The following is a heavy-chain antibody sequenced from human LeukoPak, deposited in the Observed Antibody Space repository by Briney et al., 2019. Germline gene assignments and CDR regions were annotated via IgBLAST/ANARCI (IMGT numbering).Heavy chain of an antibody. CDR2: INPSGGST. D-gene: IGHD3-10*01. V-gene: IGHV1-46*01. J-gene: IGHJ4*02. Sequence: ASVKVSCKASGYTFTSYYMHWVRQAPGQGLEWMGIINPSGGSTSYAQKFQGRVTMTRDTSTSTVYMELSRLTSDDMAVYYCAKEGGTSGSGRKYFDYWGPGTLVTVSS. CDR3: AKEGGTSGSGRKYFDY. CDR1: GYTFTSYY.